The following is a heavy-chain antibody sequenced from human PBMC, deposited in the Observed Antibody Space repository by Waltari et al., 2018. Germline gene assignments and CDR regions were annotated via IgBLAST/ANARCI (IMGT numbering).Heavy chain of an antibody. CDR1: GYSISSGYY. J-gene: IGHJ4*02. CDR2: IYHSGGT. D-gene: IGHD5-18*01. CDR3: AREPTMVTGNDY. V-gene: IGHV4-38-2*02. Sequence: QVQLQESGPGLVKPSETLSLTCAVSGYSISSGYYWGWIRQPPGKGLEWIGSIYHSGGTYYNPALKSRVTISVDTSKNQFSLKLSSVTAANTAVYYCAREPTMVTGNDYWGQGTLVTVSS.